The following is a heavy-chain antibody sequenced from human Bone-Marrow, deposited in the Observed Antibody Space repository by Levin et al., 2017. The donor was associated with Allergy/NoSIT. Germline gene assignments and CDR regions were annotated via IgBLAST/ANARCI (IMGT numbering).Heavy chain of an antibody. D-gene: IGHD2-8*01. CDR1: GFTFSSYA. CDR3: AREYCTNGVCPMRLNWFDP. J-gene: IGHJ5*02. Sequence: PGGSLRLSCAASGFTFSSYAMHWVRQAPGKGLEWVAVISYDGSNKYYADSVKGRFTISRDNSKNTLYLQMNSLRAEDTAVYYCAREYCTNGVCPMRLNWFDPWGQGTLVTVSS. CDR2: ISYDGSNK. V-gene: IGHV3-30-3*01.